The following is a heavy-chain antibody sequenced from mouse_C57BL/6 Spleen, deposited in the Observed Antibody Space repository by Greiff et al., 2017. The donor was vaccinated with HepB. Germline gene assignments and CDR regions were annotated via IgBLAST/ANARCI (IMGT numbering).Heavy chain of an antibody. V-gene: IGHV5-6*01. CDR2: ISSGGSYT. Sequence: DVHLVESGGDLVKPGGSLKLSCAASGFTFSSYGMSWVRQTPDKRLEWVATISSGGSYTYYPDSVKGRFTISRDNAKNTLYLQMSSLKSEDTAMYYCARQATGTGLYAMDYWGQGTSVTVSS. CDR1: GFTFSSYG. CDR3: ARQATGTGLYAMDY. J-gene: IGHJ4*01. D-gene: IGHD4-1*02.